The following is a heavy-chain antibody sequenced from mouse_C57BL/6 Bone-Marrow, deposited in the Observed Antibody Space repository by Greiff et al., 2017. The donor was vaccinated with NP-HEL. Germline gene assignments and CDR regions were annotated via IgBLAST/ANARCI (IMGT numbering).Heavy chain of an antibody. Sequence: DVKLQESGPGLVKPSQSLSLTCSVTGYSITSGYYWNWIRQFPGNKLEWMGYISYDGSNNYNPSLKNRISITRDTSKNQFFLKLNSVTTEDTATYYCARVRYDYDWYFDVWGTGTTVTVSS. CDR3: ARVRYDYDWYFDV. J-gene: IGHJ1*03. CDR2: ISYDGSN. CDR1: GYSITSGYY. V-gene: IGHV3-6*01. D-gene: IGHD2-4*01.